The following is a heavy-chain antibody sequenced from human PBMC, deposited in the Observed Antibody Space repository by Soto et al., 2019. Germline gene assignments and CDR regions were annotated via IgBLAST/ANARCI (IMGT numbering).Heavy chain of an antibody. Sequence: SETLSLTCTVSGGSISSGDYYWSWIRQPPGKGLEWIGYIYYSGSTYYNPSLKSRVTISVDTSKNQFSLKLSSVTAADTAVYYCARGGFLSGFDYWGQGTLVTVSS. J-gene: IGHJ4*02. CDR3: ARGGFLSGFDY. V-gene: IGHV4-30-4*01. D-gene: IGHD6-25*01. CDR1: GGSISSGDYY. CDR2: IYYSGST.